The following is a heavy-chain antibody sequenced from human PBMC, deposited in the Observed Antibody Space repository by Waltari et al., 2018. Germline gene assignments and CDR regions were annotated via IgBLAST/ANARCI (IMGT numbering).Heavy chain of an antibody. V-gene: IGHV1-18*01. CDR3: ARERHRLMEVGYLMALDP. J-gene: IGHJ5*02. D-gene: IGHD3-3*01. Sequence: QAQLVQSGAEVKKPGASVKVPCRASGYTFSDFGTRRVRQAPGQGLEWMGWISANNGHTNHAQKFQGRLIMTKDTSTTTVYMELNYLTSDDTAVYYCARERHRLMEVGYLMALDPWGQGTLVTVSS. CDR2: ISANNGHT. CDR1: GYTFSDFG.